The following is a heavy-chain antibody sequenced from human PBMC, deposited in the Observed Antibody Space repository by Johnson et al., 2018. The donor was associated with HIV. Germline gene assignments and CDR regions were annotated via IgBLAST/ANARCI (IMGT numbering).Heavy chain of an antibody. D-gene: IGHD3-22*01. J-gene: IGHJ3*02. CDR2: ISYDGGNN. V-gene: IGHV3-30-3*01. CDR3: ANLVADYESSGEQSNDAFDI. Sequence: QVRLVESGGGVVQPGRSLRLSCAASGFLFSRYAMHWVRQAPGKGLEWVAVISYDGGNNYYADSVKGRFTISRDNSKNTLYLQMNSLRAEDTAVYYCANLVADYESSGEQSNDAFDIWGQGTMVTVSS. CDR1: GFLFSRYA.